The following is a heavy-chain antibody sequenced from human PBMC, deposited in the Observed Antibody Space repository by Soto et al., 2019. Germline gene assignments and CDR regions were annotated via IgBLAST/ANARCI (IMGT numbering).Heavy chain of an antibody. CDR2: ISVYTGNT. J-gene: IGHJ6*02. Sequence: QVHLVQSGGEVTRPGASVKVSCKSSGYTFTSYCVSWVRQAPAQGLEWLGWISVYTGNTKQAQKFQDRVTLTTEASPTTAYIERRSMRSDDTAVYYCARDRCTTDRCYTHQVDVWGPGTTVTVSS. CDR3: ARDRCTTDRCYTHQVDV. D-gene: IGHD2-8*01. V-gene: IGHV1-18*04. CDR1: GYTFTSYC.